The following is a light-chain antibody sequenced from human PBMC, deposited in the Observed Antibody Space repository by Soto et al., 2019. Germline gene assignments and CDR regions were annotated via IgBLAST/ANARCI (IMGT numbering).Light chain of an antibody. CDR1: QGISSY. CDR2: TAS. CDR3: QQLNGYPLS. Sequence: DIQLPQSPSFRSASVGDRVTITCRASQGISSYLAWYQQKPGKAPNLLIYTASTLQSGVPSRFTGSRSGTEFTLTISSLHPEDFATDYYQQLNGYPLSFGGGTKVEIK. V-gene: IGKV1-9*01. J-gene: IGKJ4*01.